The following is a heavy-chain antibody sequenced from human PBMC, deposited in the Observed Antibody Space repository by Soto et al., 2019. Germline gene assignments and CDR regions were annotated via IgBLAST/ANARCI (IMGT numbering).Heavy chain of an antibody. V-gene: IGHV4-31*03. CDR2: IYYSGST. D-gene: IGHD3-16*02. CDR1: GGSISSGGYY. Sequence: PSGTLSLTCTVSGGSISSGGYYWSWIRQHPGKGVEWIGDIYYSGSTYYNPSLKSRVTISVDPSKNQFSLQLSSVTAADTAVYYCASSLSPYDYVWGSYRGGYFDYWGRGTLVTVSS. CDR3: ASSLSPYDYVWGSYRGGYFDY. J-gene: IGHJ4*02.